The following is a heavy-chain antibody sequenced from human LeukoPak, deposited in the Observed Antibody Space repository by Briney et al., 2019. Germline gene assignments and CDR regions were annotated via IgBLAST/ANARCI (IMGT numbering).Heavy chain of an antibody. J-gene: IGHJ5*02. CDR1: GDSISTYY. D-gene: IGHD3-10*01. CDR2: IYTSGST. Sequence: SETLSLTCTVSGDSISTYYWSWIRRPAGKGLEWIGRIYTSGSTSYNPSLKSRVTLSVDTSKNQFSLNLSSVTAADTAVYYCARGVHYYGSGKENWFDPWGQGTLVTVSS. CDR3: ARGVHYYGSGKENWFDP. V-gene: IGHV4-4*07.